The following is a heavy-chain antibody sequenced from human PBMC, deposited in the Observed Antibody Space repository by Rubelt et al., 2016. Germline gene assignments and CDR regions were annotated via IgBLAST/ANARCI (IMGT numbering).Heavy chain of an antibody. J-gene: IGHJ4*02. D-gene: IGHD2-2*01. CDR1: GGSISSSNW. CDR2: IYHSGST. CDR3: ARDRFFCNPVSCYGPGFFDY. V-gene: IGHV4-4*02. Sequence: QVQLQESGPGLVKPSGTLSLTCAVSGGSISSSNWWSWVRQPPGKGLEWIGEIYHSGSTNYNPSLKSRVTISVDNANNPFSLKLTSVTAADTAVYYCARDRFFCNPVSCYGPGFFDYWGQGTLVTVSS.